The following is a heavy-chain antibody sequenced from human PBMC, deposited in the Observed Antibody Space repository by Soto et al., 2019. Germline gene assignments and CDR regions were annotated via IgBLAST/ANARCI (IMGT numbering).Heavy chain of an antibody. J-gene: IGHJ6*02. CDR3: AADYGDPDYYYYGMDV. D-gene: IGHD4-17*01. V-gene: IGHV4-59*01. CDR2: IYYSGST. CDR1: GGSISSYY. Sequence: SETLSLTCTVSGGSISSYYWSWIRQPPGKGLEWIGYIYYSGSTNYNPSLKSRVTISVDTSKNQFSLKLSSVTAADTAVYYCAADYGDPDYYYYGMDVWARGTTVTVSS.